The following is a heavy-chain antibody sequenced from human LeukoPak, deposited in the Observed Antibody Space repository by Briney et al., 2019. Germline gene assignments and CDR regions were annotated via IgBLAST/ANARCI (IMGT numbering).Heavy chain of an antibody. V-gene: IGHV4-39*01. Sequence: SETLSLTCAVSGASISGSNYYWGWVRQSPGKGLEWIRNIYPSGNTYYNASLKTRDTMYIDTSKTQFSLKLSSVTAANTAIYYCAKSNGYGLIDYWGQGTLVTVSS. CDR2: IYPSGNT. CDR1: GASISGSNYY. D-gene: IGHD5-12*01. J-gene: IGHJ4*02. CDR3: AKSNGYGLIDY.